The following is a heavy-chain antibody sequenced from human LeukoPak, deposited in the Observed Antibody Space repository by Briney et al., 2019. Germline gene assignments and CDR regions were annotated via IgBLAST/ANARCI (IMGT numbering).Heavy chain of an antibody. V-gene: IGHV4-34*01. J-gene: IGHJ4*02. CDR1: GGSFSGYH. CDR2: INHSGST. D-gene: IGHD6-6*01. Sequence: SETLSLTCAVYGGSFSGYHWSWIRQPPGKGLEWIGEINHSGSTNYNPSLKSRVTISVDTSKNQFSLKLSSVTAADTAVYYCANLIAARPDYWGQGTLVTVSS. CDR3: ANLIAARPDY.